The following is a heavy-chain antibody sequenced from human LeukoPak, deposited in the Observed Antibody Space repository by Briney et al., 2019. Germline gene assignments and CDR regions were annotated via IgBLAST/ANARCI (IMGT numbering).Heavy chain of an antibody. Sequence: GGSLRLSCAASGFSFSNHGMHWVRQAPGKRLEWVAVIWDDGNNKRYANPVNGRFTISRDNSENTLYLQMNGLTAEDTAMYYCARDSYQDYYGRFDPWGQGTLVIVSS. V-gene: IGHV3-33*01. CDR3: ARDSYQDYYGRFDP. J-gene: IGHJ5*02. CDR2: IWDDGNNK. D-gene: IGHD3-10*01. CDR1: GFSFSNHG.